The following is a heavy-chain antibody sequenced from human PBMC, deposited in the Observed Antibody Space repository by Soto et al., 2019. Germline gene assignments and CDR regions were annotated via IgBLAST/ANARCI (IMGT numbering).Heavy chain of an antibody. Sequence: EVQLLESGGGLVQPGGSLRLSCAASGFTFSSHAMSWVRQAPGKGLEWVSAISGSGGSTYYADSVKGRFTISRDNSKNTLYLQMNSLRAEDTAVYYCAKSGMVAAQSELDAFDIWGQGTMVTVSS. CDR1: GFTFSSHA. CDR2: ISGSGGST. J-gene: IGHJ3*02. CDR3: AKSGMVAAQSELDAFDI. V-gene: IGHV3-23*01. D-gene: IGHD2-15*01.